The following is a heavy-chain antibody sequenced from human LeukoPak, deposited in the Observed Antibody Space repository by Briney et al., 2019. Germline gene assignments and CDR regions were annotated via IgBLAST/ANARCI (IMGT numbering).Heavy chain of an antibody. J-gene: IGHJ3*02. CDR1: GGSISCGGYY. V-gene: IGHV4-31*03. Sequence: SQTLSLTCTVSGGSISCGGYYWSWIRQHPGKGLEWIGYIYYSGSTYYNPSLKSRVTISVDTSKNQFSLKLSSVTAADTAVYYCARVPILHTAFDIWGQGTMVTVSS. CDR3: ARVPILHTAFDI. D-gene: IGHD3-3*01. CDR2: IYYSGST.